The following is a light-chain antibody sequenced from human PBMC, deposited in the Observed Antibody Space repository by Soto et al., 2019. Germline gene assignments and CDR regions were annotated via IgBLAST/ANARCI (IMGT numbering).Light chain of an antibody. CDR3: QQYNNWPPYT. CDR2: GAS. CDR1: QSVSSN. Sequence: EIVMTQSPATLSVSPGERATLSCRASQSVSSNLAWYQQKPGQAPRRLIYGASTRATGIPARFSGSGSGTDFSLTISSLQSEDFAVYYCQQYNNWPPYTFGKGTKLEIK. V-gene: IGKV3-15*01. J-gene: IGKJ2*01.